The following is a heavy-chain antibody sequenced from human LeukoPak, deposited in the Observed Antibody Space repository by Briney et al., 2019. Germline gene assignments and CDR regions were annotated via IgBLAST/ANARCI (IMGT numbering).Heavy chain of an antibody. J-gene: IGHJ3*02. D-gene: IGHD3-10*01. CDR3: ARGSAMVRGRDAFDI. CDR2: IYHSGST. CDR1: GYSISSGYY. Sequence: SETLSLTCAVSGYSISSGYYWGWIRQPPGKGLEWIGSIYHSGSTNYNPSLKSRVTISVDTSKNQFSLKLSSVTAADTAVYYCARGSAMVRGRDAFDIWGQGTMVTVSS. V-gene: IGHV4-38-2*01.